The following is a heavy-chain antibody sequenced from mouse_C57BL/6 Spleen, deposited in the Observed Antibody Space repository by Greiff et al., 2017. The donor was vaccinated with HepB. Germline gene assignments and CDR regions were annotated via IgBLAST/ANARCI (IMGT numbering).Heavy chain of an antibody. CDR3: ARGDYDYHY. Sequence: QVQLKQPGAELVRPGSSVKLSCKASGYTFTSYWMHWVKQRPIQGLEWIGNIDPSDSETHYNQKFKDKATLTVDKSSSTAYMQLSSLTSEDSAVYYCARGDYDYHYWGQGTTLTVSS. J-gene: IGHJ2*01. CDR2: IDPSDSET. CDR1: GYTFTSYW. V-gene: IGHV1-52*01. D-gene: IGHD2-4*01.